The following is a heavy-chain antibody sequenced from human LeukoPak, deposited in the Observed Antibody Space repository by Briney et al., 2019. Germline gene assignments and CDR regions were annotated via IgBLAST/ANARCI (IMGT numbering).Heavy chain of an antibody. CDR2: ISGSGGST. J-gene: IGHJ4*02. Sequence: GGSLRLSCAASGFTFSNAWMSWVRQAPGKGLEWVSAISGSGGSTYYADSVKGRFTISRDNSKNTLYLQMNSLRAEDTAVYYCAKEARGELLLSPFDYWGQGTLVTVSS. CDR1: GFTFSNAW. CDR3: AKEARGELLLSPFDY. D-gene: IGHD1-26*01. V-gene: IGHV3-23*01.